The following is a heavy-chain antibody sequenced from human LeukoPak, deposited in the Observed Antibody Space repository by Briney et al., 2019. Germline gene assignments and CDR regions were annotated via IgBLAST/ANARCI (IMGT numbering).Heavy chain of an antibody. CDR3: AKVPRITIFGVGGLDAFDI. CDR1: GFTFSSYA. CDR2: ISGSGGST. J-gene: IGHJ3*02. V-gene: IGHV3-23*01. D-gene: IGHD3-3*01. Sequence: GGSLRLSCAASGFTFSSYAMSWVRQAPGKGLEWVSAISGSGGSTYYADSVKGRFTISRDNSKNTLYLQMNSLRAEDTAVYYCAKVPRITIFGVGGLDAFDIWGQGTMVTVSS.